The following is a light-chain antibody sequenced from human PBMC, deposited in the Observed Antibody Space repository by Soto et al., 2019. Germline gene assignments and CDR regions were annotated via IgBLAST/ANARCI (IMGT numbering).Light chain of an antibody. CDR2: EVR. CDR3: SSYRGGSTYV. CDR1: SSNIGSNT. J-gene: IGLJ1*01. V-gene: IGLV2-14*01. Sequence: QSVLTQPPSASGTPGQRVTISCSGSSSNIGSNTVNWYQQHPGKAPKLMIYEVRDRPSGVSSRFSGSKSGNTASLTISGLQAEDEADYYCSSYRGGSTYVFGTGTKVTVL.